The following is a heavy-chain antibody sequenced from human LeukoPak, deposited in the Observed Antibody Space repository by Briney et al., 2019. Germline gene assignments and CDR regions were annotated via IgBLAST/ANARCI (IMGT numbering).Heavy chain of an antibody. D-gene: IGHD1-26*01. Sequence: SETLSLTCTVSGGSISSYYWSWIRQPAGKGLEWIGRIYTSGSANYNPSLKSRVTMSVDTSKNQFSLKLSSVTAADTAVYYCARVRIVEGATDFDYWGQGTLVTVSS. CDR2: IYTSGSA. V-gene: IGHV4-4*07. CDR3: ARVRIVEGATDFDY. J-gene: IGHJ4*02. CDR1: GGSISSYY.